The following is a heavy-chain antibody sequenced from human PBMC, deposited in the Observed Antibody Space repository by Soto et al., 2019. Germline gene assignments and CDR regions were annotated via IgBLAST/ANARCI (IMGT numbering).Heavy chain of an antibody. CDR2: IDTDGRMT. V-gene: IGHV3-74*01. D-gene: IGHD2-2*01. CDR3: ASLSAPVDY. J-gene: IGHJ4*02. CDR1: GFTFSSYW. Sequence: PGGSLRLSCAASGFTFSSYWMHWVRQVPGKGMEWVSKIDTDGRMTDYADSVKSRFTVSRDNAKNSLYLQMNNLRVEDTAVYHCASLSAPVDYWGQGALVTVSS.